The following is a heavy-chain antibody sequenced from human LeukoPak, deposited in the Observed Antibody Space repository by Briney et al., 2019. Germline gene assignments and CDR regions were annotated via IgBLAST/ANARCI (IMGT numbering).Heavy chain of an antibody. CDR1: GFTFTSYS. CDR2: ISGSGGST. J-gene: IGHJ4*02. Sequence: GGSLRLSCAASGFTFTSYSMSWVRQAPGKGLEWVSAISGSGGSTYCADSVKGRFTISRDNSKNTLYLQMNSLRAEDTAAYYCAKTFIYSGSSPFDYWGQGTLVTVSS. V-gene: IGHV3-23*01. CDR3: AKTFIYSGSSPFDY. D-gene: IGHD1-26*01.